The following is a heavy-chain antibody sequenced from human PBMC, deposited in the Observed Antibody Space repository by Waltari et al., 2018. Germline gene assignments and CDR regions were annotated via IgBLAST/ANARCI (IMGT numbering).Heavy chain of an antibody. J-gene: IGHJ4*02. D-gene: IGHD1-26*01. Sequence: QVQLVQSGAEVKKPGASVKVSCKASGYTFTGYYMHWVRQATGQGLEWMGWMNPNSGNTGYAQKFQGRVTMTRNTSISTAYMELSSLRSEDTAVYYCARRWEPLDYWGQGTLVTVSS. CDR3: ARRWEPLDY. CDR1: GYTFTGYY. CDR2: MNPNSGNT. V-gene: IGHV1-8*02.